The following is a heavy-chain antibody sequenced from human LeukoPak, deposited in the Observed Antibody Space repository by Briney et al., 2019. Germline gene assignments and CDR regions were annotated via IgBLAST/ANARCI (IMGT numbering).Heavy chain of an antibody. Sequence: PGGSLRLSCAASGFTFSSYSMNWVRQAPGKGLEWVSSISSSSSYIYYADSVKGRFTISRDNAKNSLYLQMNSLRAEDTAVYYCARGTKYYYDSSGGEPRSSDAFDIWGQGTMVTVSS. CDR2: ISSSSSYI. CDR1: GFTFSSYS. J-gene: IGHJ3*02. D-gene: IGHD3-22*01. V-gene: IGHV3-21*01. CDR3: ARGTKYYYDSSGGEPRSSDAFDI.